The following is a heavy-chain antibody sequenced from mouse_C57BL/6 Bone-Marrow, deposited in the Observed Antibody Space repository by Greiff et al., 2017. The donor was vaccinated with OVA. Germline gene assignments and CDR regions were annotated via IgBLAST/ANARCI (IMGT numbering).Heavy chain of an antibody. J-gene: IGHJ1*03. CDR3: ARSRTTVVATPYWYFDV. CDR1: GYTFTNYW. D-gene: IGHD1-1*01. Sequence: QVQLKESGAELVRPGPSVKMSCKASGYTFTNYWIGWAKQRPGHGLEWIGDIYPGGGYTNYNEKFKGKATLTADKSSSTAYMQFSSLTSEDSAIYYCARSRTTVVATPYWYFDVWGTGTTVTVSS. CDR2: IYPGGGYT. V-gene: IGHV1-63*01.